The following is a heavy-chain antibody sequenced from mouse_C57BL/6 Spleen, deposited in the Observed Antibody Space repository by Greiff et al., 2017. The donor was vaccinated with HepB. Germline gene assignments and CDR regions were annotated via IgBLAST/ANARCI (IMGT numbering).Heavy chain of an antibody. CDR1: GFSLTSYG. Sequence: QVQLQQSGPGLVQPSQSLSITCTVSGFSLTSYGVHWVRQSPGKGLEWLGVIWSGGSTDYNAAFISRLSISKDNSKSQVFFKMNSLQADDTAIYYCATYDYDAEAWFAYWGQGTLVTVSA. D-gene: IGHD2-4*01. CDR2: IWSGGST. CDR3: ATYDYDAEAWFAY. V-gene: IGHV2-2*01. J-gene: IGHJ3*01.